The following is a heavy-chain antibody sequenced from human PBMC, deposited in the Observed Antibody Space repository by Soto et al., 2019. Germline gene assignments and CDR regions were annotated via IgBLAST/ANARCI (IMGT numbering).Heavy chain of an antibody. J-gene: IGHJ6*03. CDR2: ISWNSGSI. Sequence: GGSLRLSCAASGFTFDDYAMHWVRQAPGKGLEWVSGISWNSGSIGYADSVKGRFTISRDNTKNSLYLQMNSLRAEDTALYYCAKGVFLEWLLDYMDVWGKGTTVTVSS. V-gene: IGHV3-9*01. D-gene: IGHD3-3*01. CDR3: AKGVFLEWLLDYMDV. CDR1: GFTFDDYA.